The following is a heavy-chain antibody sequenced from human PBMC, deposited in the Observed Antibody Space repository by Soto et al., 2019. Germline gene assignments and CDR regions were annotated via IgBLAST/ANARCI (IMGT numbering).Heavy chain of an antibody. V-gene: IGHV4-4*02. Sequence: SETLSLTCAVSSGSISSSNWWRWVRQPPGKGLEWIGEIYHSGSTNYNPSLKSRVTISVDKSKNQFSLKLSSVTAADTAVYYCASRVRGVIYDYWGQGTLVTVSS. J-gene: IGHJ4*02. D-gene: IGHD3-10*01. CDR3: ASRVRGVIYDY. CDR2: IYHSGST. CDR1: SGSISSSNW.